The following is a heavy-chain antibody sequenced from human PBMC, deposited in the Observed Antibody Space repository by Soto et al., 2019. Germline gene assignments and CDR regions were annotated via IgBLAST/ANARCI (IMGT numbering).Heavy chain of an antibody. CDR2: MGGAGAR. V-gene: IGHV3-13*01. D-gene: IGHD3-10*01. Sequence: EVQLVESGGGLVQPGGSLRLSCAAFGFTYNSYDMIWVRQVTGKGLEWIASMGGAGAREYSGSVKGRFIIYRDNAKNSLYLQMDSLRGADTGVYYCTRATFGVGMDLWGHGTPVTVSS. CDR1: GFTYNSYD. CDR3: TRATFGVGMDL. J-gene: IGHJ6*02.